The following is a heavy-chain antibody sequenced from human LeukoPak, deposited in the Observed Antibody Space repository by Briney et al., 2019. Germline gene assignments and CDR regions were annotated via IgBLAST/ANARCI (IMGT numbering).Heavy chain of an antibody. D-gene: IGHD1-26*01. J-gene: IGHJ3*02. CDR3: ARRLPKSSGGSRGAFDI. CDR1: DYSISSGYY. CDR2: IYHSGNT. V-gene: IGHV4-38-2*02. Sequence: PSETLSLTCTVSDYSISSGYYWGWIRQPPGKGLEWIGSIYHSGNTYHNPSLKSRVTISVDTSKNQLSLKLSSVTAADTAIYYCARRLPKSSGGSRGAFDIWGQGTMVTVSS.